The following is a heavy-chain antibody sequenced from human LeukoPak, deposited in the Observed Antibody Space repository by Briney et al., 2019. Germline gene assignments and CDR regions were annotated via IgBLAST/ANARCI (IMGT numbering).Heavy chain of an antibody. Sequence: SETLSLTCAVYGGSFSGYYWSWIRQPPGKGLEWIGEINHSGSTNYNPSLKSRVTISVDTSKNQFSLKLSSVTAADTAVYYCARVTYCGGDCYSGRGDYFDYWGQGPLVTVSS. CDR3: ARVTYCGGDCYSGRGDYFDY. D-gene: IGHD2-21*02. J-gene: IGHJ4*02. V-gene: IGHV4-34*01. CDR1: GGSFSGYY. CDR2: INHSGST.